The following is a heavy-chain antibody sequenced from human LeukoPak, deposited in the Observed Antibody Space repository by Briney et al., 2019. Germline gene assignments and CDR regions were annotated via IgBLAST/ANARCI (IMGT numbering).Heavy chain of an antibody. CDR2: MNPNSGNT. J-gene: IGHJ3*02. CDR3: ASSGPTGYYFQDAFDI. D-gene: IGHD3-9*01. V-gene: IGHV1-8*01. CDR1: GYTFTNYD. Sequence: ASVKVSCKASGYTFTNYDINWVRQATGQGLEWMGWMNPNSGNTGYAQKFQGGVTMTRNTSITTAYMELSSLRSEDTAVYYCASSGPTGYYFQDAFDIWGQGTMVTISS.